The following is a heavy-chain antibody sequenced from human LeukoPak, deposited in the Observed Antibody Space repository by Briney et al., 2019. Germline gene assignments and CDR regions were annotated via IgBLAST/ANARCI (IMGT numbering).Heavy chain of an antibody. D-gene: IGHD5-12*01. CDR2: IYSGGST. V-gene: IGHV3-66*01. CDR1: GFTVSSNY. CDR3: ARSSKGGGYGSLDY. Sequence: PGGSLRLSCAASGFTVSSNYMSWVRQAPGKGLEWVSVIYSGGSTYYADSVKGRFTISRDNSKNTLYLQMNSLRAEDTAVYYCARSSKGGGYGSLDYWGQGTLVTVSS. J-gene: IGHJ4*02.